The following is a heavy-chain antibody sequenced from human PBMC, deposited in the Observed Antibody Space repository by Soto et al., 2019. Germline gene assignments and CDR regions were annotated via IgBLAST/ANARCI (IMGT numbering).Heavy chain of an antibody. CDR3: ARAHTAMGNFDY. Sequence: SVKVSCKASGYTFTSYDINWVRQATGQGLEWMGWMNPNSGNTGYAQKFQGRVTMTRNTSISTAYMELSSLRSEDTAVYYCARAHTAMGNFDYWGQGTLVTVSS. CDR1: GYTFTSYD. V-gene: IGHV1-8*01. D-gene: IGHD5-18*01. J-gene: IGHJ4*02. CDR2: MNPNSGNT.